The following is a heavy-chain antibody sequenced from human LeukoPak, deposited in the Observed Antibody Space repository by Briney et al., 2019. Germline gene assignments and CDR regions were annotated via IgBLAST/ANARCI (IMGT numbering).Heavy chain of an antibody. Sequence: GRSLRLSCTASGFTFSDYAMSWFRQAPGKGLEWVGFIRNKAYGGTAEYAASVKGRFTISRDDSKTIAYLQMNSLKTEDTAVYYCTREKRYFDWFQADYWGQGTLVTVSS. CDR1: GFTFSDYA. D-gene: IGHD3-9*01. CDR2: IRNKAYGGTA. CDR3: TREKRYFDWFQADY. J-gene: IGHJ4*02. V-gene: IGHV3-49*03.